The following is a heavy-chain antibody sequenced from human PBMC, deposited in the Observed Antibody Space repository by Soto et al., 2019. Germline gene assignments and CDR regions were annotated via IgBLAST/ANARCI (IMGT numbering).Heavy chain of an antibody. CDR2: INHSGST. CDR1: GGSFSGYY. Sequence: SETLSLTCAVYGGSFSGYYWSWIRQPPGKGLEWIGEINHSGSTNYNPSLKSRVTISVDTSKNQFSLKLSSVTAADTAVYYCARGGSPLGVVTVTYFDYWGQGTLVTVSS. CDR3: ARGGSPLGVVTVTYFDY. D-gene: IGHD4-17*01. J-gene: IGHJ4*02. V-gene: IGHV4-34*01.